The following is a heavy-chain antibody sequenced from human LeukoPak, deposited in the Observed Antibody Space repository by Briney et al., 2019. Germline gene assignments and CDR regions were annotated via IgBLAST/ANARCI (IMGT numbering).Heavy chain of an antibody. CDR1: GFTVNRNY. CDR3: ARGHFVGEDAYDI. Sequence: GGSLRLSCAASGFTVNRNYMSWVRQAPGKGLEWVSIIYTGGSTHYADSVKGRFTISRDNSKNTLFLQMNSLRAEDTAVYYCARGHFVGEDAYDIWGQGTMVTVSS. CDR2: IYTGGST. J-gene: IGHJ3*02. D-gene: IGHD2-21*01. V-gene: IGHV3-53*01.